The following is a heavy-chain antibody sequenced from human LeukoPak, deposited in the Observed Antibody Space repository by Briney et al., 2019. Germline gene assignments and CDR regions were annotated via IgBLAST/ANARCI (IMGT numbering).Heavy chain of an antibody. CDR3: ARGGGSYSY. CDR1: GFTFRSDA. J-gene: IGHJ4*02. V-gene: IGHV3-21*01. Sequence: PGGSLRLSCAGSGFTFRSDAMNWVRQAPGKGLEWVSPINSRSTHTAYADSVKGRFTISRDNGNNSLFLQMNSLGVDDTAIYFCARGGGSYSYWGQGVRVTVSS. CDR2: INSRSTHT. D-gene: IGHD1-26*01.